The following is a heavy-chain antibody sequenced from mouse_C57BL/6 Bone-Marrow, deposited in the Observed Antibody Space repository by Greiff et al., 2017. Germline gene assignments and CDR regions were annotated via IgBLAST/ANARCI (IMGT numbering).Heavy chain of an antibody. D-gene: IGHD2-5*01. CDR2: IWSGGST. CDR1: GFSLTSYG. V-gene: IGHV2-4*01. Sequence: VQLQQSGPGLVQPSQSLSITCTVSGFSLTSYGVHWVRQPPGKGLEWLGVIWSGGSTDYNAAFISRLSISKDNSKSQVFFKMNSLQADDTAIYFCAKREGLDSNYVWFAYWGQGTLVTVSA. CDR3: AKREGLDSNYVWFAY. J-gene: IGHJ3*01.